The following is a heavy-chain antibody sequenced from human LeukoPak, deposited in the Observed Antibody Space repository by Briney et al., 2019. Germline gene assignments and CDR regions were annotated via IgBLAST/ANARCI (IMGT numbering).Heavy chain of an antibody. V-gene: IGHV3-66*01. Sequence: PGGSLRLSCAASGFTLSSYEMNWVRQAPGKGLEWVSIIYSGGTTYYTYSVRDRFTVSRDDSKNTLYLQMNSLRAEDTAVYYCTIARLVFDLWGRGTLVTVSS. CDR3: TIARLVFDL. J-gene: IGHJ2*01. CDR1: GFTLSSYE. D-gene: IGHD3-10*01. CDR2: IYSGGTT.